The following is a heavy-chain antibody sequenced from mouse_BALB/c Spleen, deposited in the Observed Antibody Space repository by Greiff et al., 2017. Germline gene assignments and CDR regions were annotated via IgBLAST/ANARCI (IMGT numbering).Heavy chain of an antibody. CDR2: IRLKSNNYAT. CDR3: TRGRYYYGSSYVDY. CDR1: GFTFSNYW. Sequence: EVKLMESGGGLVQPGGSMKLSCVASGFTFSNYWMNWVRQSPEKGLEWVAEIRLKSNNYATHYAESVKGRFTISRDDSKSSVYLQMNNLRAEDTGIYYCTRGRYYYGSSYVDYWGQGTSVTVSA. V-gene: IGHV6-6*02. D-gene: IGHD1-1*01. J-gene: IGHJ4*01.